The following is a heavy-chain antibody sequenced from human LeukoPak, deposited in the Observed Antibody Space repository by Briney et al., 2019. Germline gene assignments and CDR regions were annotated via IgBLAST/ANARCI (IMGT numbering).Heavy chain of an antibody. J-gene: IGHJ5*02. V-gene: IGHV4-30-2*01. CDR2: IYHSGST. Sequence: SSETLSLTCAVSGGSISSGGYSWSWIRQPPGKGLEWIGYIYHSGSTYYNPSLKSRVTISVDRSKNQFSLKLSSVTAADTAVYYCARAAYCGGDCYPNWFDPWGQGTLVTVSS. CDR3: ARAAYCGGDCYPNWFDP. D-gene: IGHD2-21*02. CDR1: GGSISSGGYS.